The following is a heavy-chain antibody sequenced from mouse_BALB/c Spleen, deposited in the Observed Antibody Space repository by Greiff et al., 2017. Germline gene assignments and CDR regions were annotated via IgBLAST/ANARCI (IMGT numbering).Heavy chain of an antibody. V-gene: IGHV1-31*01. D-gene: IGHD2-14*01. Sequence: VQLQQSGPELVKPGASVKISCKASGYSFTGYYMHWVKQSHVKSLEWIGRINPYNGATSYNQNFKDKASLTVDKSSSTAYMELHSLTSEDSAVYYCARGVRGDYAMDYWGQGTSVTVSS. CDR2: INPYNGAT. J-gene: IGHJ4*01. CDR3: ARGVRGDYAMDY. CDR1: GYSFTGYY.